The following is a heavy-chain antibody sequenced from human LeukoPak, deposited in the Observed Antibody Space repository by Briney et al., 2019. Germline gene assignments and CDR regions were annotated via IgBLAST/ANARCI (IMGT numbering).Heavy chain of an antibody. CDR3: ARVDYRNLSYYMDV. D-gene: IGHD3-16*01. CDR2: INHSGST. Sequence: SETLSLTCAVYGGSFSGYYRSWIRQPPGKGLEWIGEINHSGSTNYNPSLKSRVTISVDTSKNQFSLKLSSVTAADTAVYYCARVDYRNLSYYMDVWGKGTTVTVSS. CDR1: GGSFSGYY. V-gene: IGHV4-34*01. J-gene: IGHJ6*03.